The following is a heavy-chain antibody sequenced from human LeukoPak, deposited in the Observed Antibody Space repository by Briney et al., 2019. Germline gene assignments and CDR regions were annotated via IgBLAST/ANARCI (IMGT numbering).Heavy chain of an antibody. V-gene: IGHV3-7*03. D-gene: IGHD6-19*01. CDR2: IKQDGSEK. J-gene: IGHJ4*02. Sequence: GGSLRLSYAASGFTFSSYWMSWVRQAPGKGLEWVANIKQDGSEKYYVDSVKGRFTISRDNAKNSLYPQMNSLRAEDTAVYYCARDRVDSSGWYQVYWGQGTLVTVSS. CDR1: GFTFSSYW. CDR3: ARDRVDSSGWYQVY.